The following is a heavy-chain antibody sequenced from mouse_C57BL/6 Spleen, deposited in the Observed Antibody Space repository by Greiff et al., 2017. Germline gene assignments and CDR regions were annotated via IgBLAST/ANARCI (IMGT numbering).Heavy chain of an antibody. CDR2: IDPSDSYT. J-gene: IGHJ2*01. CDR3: ARWGTTASDY. D-gene: IGHD1-2*01. Sequence: QVHVKQPGAELVMPGASVKLSCKASGYTFTSYWMHWVKERPGQGLEWIGEIDPSDSYTNYNQKFKGKSTLTVDKSSSTAYMQLSSLTSEDSAVYYCARWGTTASDYWGQGTTLTVSS. V-gene: IGHV1-69*01. CDR1: GYTFTSYW.